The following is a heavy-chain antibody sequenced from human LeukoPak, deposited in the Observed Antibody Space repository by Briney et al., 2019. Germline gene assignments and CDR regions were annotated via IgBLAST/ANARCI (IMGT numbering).Heavy chain of an antibody. D-gene: IGHD3-16*01. V-gene: IGHV3-7*01. CDR2: IKQDGSEK. CDR1: GFTVSSNY. J-gene: IGHJ5*02. Sequence: GGSLRLSCAASGFTVSSNYMSWVRQAPGKGLEWVANIKQDGSEKNYVDSVKGRFTISRDDAKNSLYLQMNSLRAEDTAVYRCARELKEAGGFVPWGQGTLVTVSS. CDR3: ARELKEAGGFVP.